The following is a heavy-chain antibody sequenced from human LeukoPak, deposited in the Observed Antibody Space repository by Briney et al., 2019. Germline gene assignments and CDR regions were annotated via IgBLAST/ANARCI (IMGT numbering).Heavy chain of an antibody. CDR2: ITTSGGSA. V-gene: IGHV3-23*01. D-gene: IGHD6-19*01. Sequence: GGSLRLSCAASGFTFSSYAMSWVRRAPGKGLEWVSGITTSGGSASYADSVKGRFPISRDNPGDTLFMEMHSLRADDTAVYYCAKDSPLVGYTSGWSSNSFDHWGQGTLVAVSS. CDR3: AKDSPLVGYTSGWSSNSFDH. CDR1: GFTFSSYA. J-gene: IGHJ4*02.